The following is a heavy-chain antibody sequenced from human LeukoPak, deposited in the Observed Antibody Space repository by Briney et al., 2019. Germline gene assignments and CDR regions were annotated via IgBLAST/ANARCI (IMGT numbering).Heavy chain of an antibody. CDR1: GGSITTYY. V-gene: IGHV4-4*07. CDR3: AKVGKSGYYYFDS. CDR2: IYPSGNT. D-gene: IGHD3-22*01. J-gene: IGHJ4*02. Sequence: SETLSLTCTVSGGSITTYYWAWFRQCAGKGLEWIGRIYPSGNTAYNPSLSSRVTMSADTSKNQFSLRLSSVTAADTAIYYCAKVGKSGYYYFDSWGQGTLVTVSS.